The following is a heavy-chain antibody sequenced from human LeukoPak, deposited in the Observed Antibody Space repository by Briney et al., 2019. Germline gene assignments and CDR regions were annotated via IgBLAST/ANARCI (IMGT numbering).Heavy chain of an antibody. V-gene: IGHV1-18*01. J-gene: IGHJ4*02. CDR3: ARVKRFYDVLTGPHDY. Sequence: ASVKVSCKASGYTFTSFGLNWVRQAPGQGLEWMSWISPYNGNTNYAQKFQGRVTLTTDRSTSTGYTELRSLRSDDTAVYFCARVKRFYDVLTGPHDYWGQGTLVTVSS. CDR1: GYTFTSFG. CDR2: ISPYNGNT. D-gene: IGHD3-9*01.